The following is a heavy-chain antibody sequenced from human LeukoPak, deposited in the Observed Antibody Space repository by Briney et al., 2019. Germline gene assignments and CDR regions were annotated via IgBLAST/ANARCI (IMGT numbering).Heavy chain of an antibody. CDR1: GFTFSSYA. CDR3: AKMVGWVYYYYYGMDV. D-gene: IGHD2-15*01. V-gene: IGHV3-23*01. Sequence: GGSLRLSCAASGFTFSSYAMSWVRQAPGKGLEWVSAISGSGGSTYYADSVKGRFTISRDNSKNTLYLQMNSLRAEDTAVYYCAKMVGWVYYYYYGMDVWGQGTTVTVSS. J-gene: IGHJ6*02. CDR2: ISGSGGST.